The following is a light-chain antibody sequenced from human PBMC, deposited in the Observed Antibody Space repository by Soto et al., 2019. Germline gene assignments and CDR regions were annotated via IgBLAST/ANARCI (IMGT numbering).Light chain of an antibody. V-gene: IGKV3-20*01. Sequence: ELVLTQSPGTLSLSPGERATLSCRASQSVSSNYLAWYQQKAGQAPRLLIYGSSSRATGIPDRFSGSGSGTDFTLAISRLEPEDFAGYFCQQYGSSPGLFTFGPGSNVDFK. CDR2: GSS. CDR1: QSVSSNY. CDR3: QQYGSSPGLFT. J-gene: IGKJ3*01.